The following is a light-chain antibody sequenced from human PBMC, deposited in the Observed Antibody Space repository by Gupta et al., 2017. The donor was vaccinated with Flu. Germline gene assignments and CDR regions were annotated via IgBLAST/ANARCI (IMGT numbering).Light chain of an antibody. V-gene: IGLV1-40*01. CDR3: QSYDSSLSGLI. CDR2: GNS. CDR1: NSSVGARYD. J-gene: IGLJ2*01. Sequence: QSVLTQPPSVSGAPGQRVTISCTGSNSSVGARYDAHWYQRLPGTAPKLLIFGNSNRPSGVPDRFSGSKSGTSASLAITGLQAEDEADYYCQSYDSSLSGLIFGGGTKLTVL.